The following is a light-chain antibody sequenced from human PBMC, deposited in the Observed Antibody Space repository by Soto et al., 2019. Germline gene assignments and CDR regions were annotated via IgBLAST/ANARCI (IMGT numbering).Light chain of an antibody. CDR3: HQYNNWPPIT. Sequence: EIVMTQSPATLSVSPGERATLSCRASQSVSSNLAWYQQKPGQAPRLLIYGASTRATGIPARFSGSGSGTEFTLTISSLQSEYFAVYSCHQYNNWPPITFGQGTRLEIK. V-gene: IGKV3-15*01. J-gene: IGKJ5*01. CDR1: QSVSSN. CDR2: GAS.